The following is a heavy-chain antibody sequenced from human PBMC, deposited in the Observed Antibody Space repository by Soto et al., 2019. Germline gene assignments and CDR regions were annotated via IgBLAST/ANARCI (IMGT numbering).Heavy chain of an antibody. Sequence: GGSLRLSCGGSGFTFRGYWMHWVRQSPGKGLVWVSRINSDGTTTAYADSVKGRFTISRDNSKNTLFLQMTSLRADDTAVYYCTHCRGESCHGGYFGMDVWGQGTTVTVSS. CDR1: GFTFRGYW. V-gene: IGHV3-74*01. D-gene: IGHD2-15*01. CDR2: INSDGTTT. J-gene: IGHJ6*02. CDR3: THCRGESCHGGYFGMDV.